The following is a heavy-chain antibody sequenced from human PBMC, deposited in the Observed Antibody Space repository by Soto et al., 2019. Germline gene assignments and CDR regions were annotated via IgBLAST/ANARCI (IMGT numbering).Heavy chain of an antibody. CDR2: IDWKDDR. Sequence: PTRVVKVTSTYFGCCRTMKKKSVSWIRQPPGKAPEWLARIDWKDDRYYMTSLTTRLTISKDTSENQVVLTLANMDPVDTATYFCSRETMAGGYGNCHYCGPGIRVT. J-gene: IGHJ4*01. CDR1: GCCRTMKKKS. CDR3: SRETMAGGYGNCHY. V-gene: IGHV2-70*11. D-gene: IGHD3-10*01.